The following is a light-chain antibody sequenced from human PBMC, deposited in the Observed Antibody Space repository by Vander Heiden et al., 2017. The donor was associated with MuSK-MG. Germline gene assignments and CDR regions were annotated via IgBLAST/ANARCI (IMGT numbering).Light chain of an antibody. V-gene: IGLV3-1*01. CDR2: QDS. CDR3: QAWDSSTVGV. CDR1: KLGDKY. Sequence: YYLTQTPSVSVSPVQTASITCSGDKLGDKYACWYQQKPGQSPVLVIYQDSKRPSGIPERFSGSNSGNTATLTISGTQAMDEADYYCQAWDSSTVGVFGGGTKLTVL. J-gene: IGLJ3*02.